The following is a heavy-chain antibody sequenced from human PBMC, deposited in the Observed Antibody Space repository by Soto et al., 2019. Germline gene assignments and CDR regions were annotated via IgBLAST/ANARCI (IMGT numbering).Heavy chain of an antibody. CDR2: INHSGST. J-gene: IGHJ5*02. Sequence: SGTLSLTCAVYGWSFSGYYWSWIRQPPGKGLEWIGEINHSGSTNYNPSRKSRVTISVDTSKNQFSLKLSSVTAADTAVYYCARGRRQDIVVVPAAPSGENWFDPWGQGTLVPVSS. CDR1: GWSFSGYY. D-gene: IGHD2-2*01. CDR3: ARGRRQDIVVVPAAPSGENWFDP. V-gene: IGHV4-34*01.